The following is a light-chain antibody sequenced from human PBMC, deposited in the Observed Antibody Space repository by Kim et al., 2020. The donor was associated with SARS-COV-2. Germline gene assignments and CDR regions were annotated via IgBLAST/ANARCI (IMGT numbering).Light chain of an antibody. CDR1: QTVTTNS. J-gene: IGKJ2*01. V-gene: IGKV3-20*01. CDR3: QQFGSSYT. Sequence: EIVLTQSPGTLCLSPGERATLSCRASQTVTTNSLAWYQQKPGQAPRVLIFGTSSRATGIPDRFSGSGSGTDFTLTISRLEPEDFAVYYCQQFGSSYTFGQGTKLEI. CDR2: GTS.